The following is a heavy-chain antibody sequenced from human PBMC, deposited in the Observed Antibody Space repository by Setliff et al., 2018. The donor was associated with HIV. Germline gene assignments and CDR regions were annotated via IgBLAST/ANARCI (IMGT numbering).Heavy chain of an antibody. V-gene: IGHV4-61*09. CDR3: ARSRGGRNAFDI. D-gene: IGHD3-10*01. CDR2: IYTSGST. J-gene: IGHJ3*02. Sequence: SETLSLTCNVSGGSISSGNYYWSWIRLPAGKGLEWVGHIYTSGSTNYNPSLKRRVTISLDTSKNQFSLKLSSVTAADTAVYYCARSRGGRNAFDIWGQGTMVTVSS. CDR1: GGSISSGNYY.